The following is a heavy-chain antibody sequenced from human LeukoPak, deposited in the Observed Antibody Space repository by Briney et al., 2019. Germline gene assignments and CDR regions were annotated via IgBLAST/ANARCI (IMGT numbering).Heavy chain of an antibody. Sequence: PSETLSLTCTVSGGSISSYYWSWIRQPPGKGLEWIGYIYYSGSANYNPSLKSRVTISVDTSKNQFSLKLSSVTAADTAVYYCARADGDYYDSSGPYYFDYWGQGTLVSVSS. V-gene: IGHV4-59*12. CDR2: IYYSGSA. CDR1: GGSISSYY. CDR3: ARADGDYYDSSGPYYFDY. J-gene: IGHJ4*02. D-gene: IGHD3-22*01.